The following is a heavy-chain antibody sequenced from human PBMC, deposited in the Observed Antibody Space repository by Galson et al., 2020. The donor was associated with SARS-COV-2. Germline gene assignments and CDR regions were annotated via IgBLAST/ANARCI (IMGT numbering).Heavy chain of an antibody. CDR1: GGSISSGGYY. J-gene: IGHJ2*01. V-gene: IGHV4-31*03. Sequence: SQTLSLTCTVSGGSISSGGYYWSWIRQHPGKGLEWIGYIYYSGSTYYNPSLKSRVTISVDTSKNQFSLKLSSVTAADTAVYYCARVVSRRYWYFDLWGRGTLVTVSS. CDR2: IYYSGST. D-gene: IGHD3-3*02. CDR3: ARVVSRRYWYFDL.